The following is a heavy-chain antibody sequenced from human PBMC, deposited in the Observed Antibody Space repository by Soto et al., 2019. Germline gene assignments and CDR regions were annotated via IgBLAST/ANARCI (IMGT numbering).Heavy chain of an antibody. D-gene: IGHD5-18*01. CDR2: VSQDGRNK. V-gene: IGHV3-30*18. CDR3: AKARSGYGYDGMDV. CDR1: EFTFSIYG. Sequence: VQLVESGGGVVQPGRSLTLSCAAPEFTFSIYGMDWVRQAPGKGPEWVAVVSQDGRNKDYGGSVKGRFSVSREESKNTVFLQMNSLRVEDTAVYYCAKARSGYGYDGMDVWCQGTMVTVS. J-gene: IGHJ6*02.